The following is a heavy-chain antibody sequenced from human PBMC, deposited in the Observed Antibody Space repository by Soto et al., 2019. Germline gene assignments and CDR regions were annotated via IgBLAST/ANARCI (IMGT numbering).Heavy chain of an antibody. V-gene: IGHV4-59*01. D-gene: IGHD2-21*02. CDR2: LYNAGST. CDR3: ARDLWGYCGTDCYPLDV. J-gene: IGHJ6*02. CDR1: GGSISRYY. Sequence: QVRLQESGPGLVKPSETLSLTCTVSGGSISRYYWSWIRQPPGKGLEWLGYLYNAGSTIYNPSLKSRVTLSVDMSQNQFSLNLNYVTAADTAVYYCARDLWGYCGTDCYPLDVWGQGTTVTVSS.